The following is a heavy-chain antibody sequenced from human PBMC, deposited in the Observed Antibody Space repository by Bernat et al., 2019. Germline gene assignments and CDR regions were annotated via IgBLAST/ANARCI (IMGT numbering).Heavy chain of an antibody. CDR3: AKAGDSSGYYSDY. CDR2: ISGSGGST. V-gene: IGHV3-23*01. Sequence: EVQLLESGGGLVQPGGSLRLSCAASGFTFSSYAMSWVRQAPGKGLEWVSAISGSGGSTYYADSVKGQFTISRDNSKNTLYLQMNSLRAEDTAVYYCAKAGDSSGYYSDYWGQGTLVTVSS. J-gene: IGHJ4*02. D-gene: IGHD3-22*01. CDR1: GFTFSSYA.